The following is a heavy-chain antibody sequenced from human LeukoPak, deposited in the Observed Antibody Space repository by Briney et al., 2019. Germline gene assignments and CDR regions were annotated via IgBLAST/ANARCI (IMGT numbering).Heavy chain of an antibody. Sequence: PGGSLRLSCAASGFTFSSYAMSWVRQAPGKGLEWVSAISGSGGSTYYADSVKGRFTISRDNSKNTLYLQMNRLRAEDTAVYYCAKPPLDCGGDCYAVFDYWGQGTLVTVSS. CDR3: AKPPLDCGGDCYAVFDY. V-gene: IGHV3-23*01. CDR1: GFTFSSYA. J-gene: IGHJ4*02. D-gene: IGHD2-21*02. CDR2: ISGSGGST.